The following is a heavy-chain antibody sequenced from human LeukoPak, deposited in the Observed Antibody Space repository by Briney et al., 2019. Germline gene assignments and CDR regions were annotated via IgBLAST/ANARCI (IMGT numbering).Heavy chain of an antibody. D-gene: IGHD6-13*01. V-gene: IGHV3-73*01. Sequence: PGGSLRLSCAASGFTFSGSAMHWVRQASGKGLEWVGRIRSKANSYATAYAASVKGRFTISRDDSKNTAYLQMNSLKTEDTAVYYCTRPQQQLPNRWFDPWGQGTLVTVSS. CDR3: TRPQQQLPNRWFDP. CDR2: IRSKANSYAT. J-gene: IGHJ5*02. CDR1: GFTFSGSA.